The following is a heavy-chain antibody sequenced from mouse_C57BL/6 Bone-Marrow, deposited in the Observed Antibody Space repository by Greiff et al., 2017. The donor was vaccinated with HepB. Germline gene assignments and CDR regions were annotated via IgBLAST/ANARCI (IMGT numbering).Heavy chain of an antibody. J-gene: IGHJ4*01. CDR2: IRLKSDNYAT. CDR1: GFTFSNYW. CDR3: TAGSSYYYYAMDY. Sequence: EVKLEESGGGLVQPGGSMKLSCVASGFTFSNYWMNWVRQSPEKGLEWVAQIRLKSDNYATHYAESVKGRFTISRDDSKSSVYLQMNNLRAEDTGIYYCTAGSSYYYYAMDYWGQGTSVTVSS. V-gene: IGHV6-3*01. D-gene: IGHD1-1*01.